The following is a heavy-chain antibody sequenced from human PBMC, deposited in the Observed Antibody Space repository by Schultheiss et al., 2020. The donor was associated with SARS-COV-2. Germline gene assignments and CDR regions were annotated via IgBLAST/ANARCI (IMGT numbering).Heavy chain of an antibody. D-gene: IGHD3-22*01. Sequence: SETLSLTCTVSGGSISSYYWSWIRQPPGKGLEWIGYIYYSGSTNYNPSLKSRVTISVDTSKNQFSLKLSSVTAADTAVYYCARVKGYYYDSSGYYYSGYFDYWGQGTLVTVSS. CDR1: GGSISSYY. CDR2: IYYSGST. J-gene: IGHJ4*02. CDR3: ARVKGYYYDSSGYYYSGYFDY. V-gene: IGHV4-59*08.